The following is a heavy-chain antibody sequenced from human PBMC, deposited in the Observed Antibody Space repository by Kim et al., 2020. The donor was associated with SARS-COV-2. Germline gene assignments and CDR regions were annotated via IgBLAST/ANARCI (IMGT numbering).Heavy chain of an antibody. CDR3: ARVGSGSSVGLDY. D-gene: IGHD1-26*01. Sequence: YPGSVNGRFTISRENAKNSLYLQMNSLRAGDTAVYYCARVGSGSSVGLDYWGQGTLVTVSS. J-gene: IGHJ4*02. V-gene: IGHV3-13*01.